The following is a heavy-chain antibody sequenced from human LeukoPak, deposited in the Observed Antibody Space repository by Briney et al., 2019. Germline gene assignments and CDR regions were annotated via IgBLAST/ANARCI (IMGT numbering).Heavy chain of an antibody. CDR3: ARDIRQLVPLWYFDY. CDR1: GFTFSGSA. J-gene: IGHJ4*02. Sequence: GGSLRLSCAASGFTFSGSAMHWVRQAPGKGLEWVAVISYDGSNKYYADSVKGRFTISRDNSKNTLYLQMNSLRAEDTAVYYCARDIRQLVPLWYFDYWGQGTLVTVSS. V-gene: IGHV3-30-3*01. CDR2: ISYDGSNK. D-gene: IGHD6-6*01.